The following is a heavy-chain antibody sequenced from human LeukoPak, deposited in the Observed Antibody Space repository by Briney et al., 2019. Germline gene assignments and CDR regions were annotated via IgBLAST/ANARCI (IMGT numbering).Heavy chain of an antibody. CDR2: IKQDGSEK. V-gene: IGHV3-7*01. CDR3: ARLYYYGSGSYFRGHNFDY. Sequence: GGSLRLSCAASGFTFSSYWMSWVRQAPGKGLEWVANIKQDGSEKYYVGSVKGRFTISRDNAKNSLYLQMNSLRAEDTAVYYCARLYYYGSGSYFRGHNFDYWGQGTLVTVSS. CDR1: GFTFSSYW. J-gene: IGHJ4*02. D-gene: IGHD3-10*01.